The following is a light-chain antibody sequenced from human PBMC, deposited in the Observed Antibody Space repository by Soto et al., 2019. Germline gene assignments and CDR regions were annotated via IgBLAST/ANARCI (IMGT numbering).Light chain of an antibody. CDR3: GTWDSSLSAAV. CDR1: SSNIGNHY. J-gene: IGLJ2*01. Sequence: QSVLTQPPSVSAAPGQKVTISCSGSSSNIGNHYVSWYQQLPGTAPKLLIYDNNQRPSGIPDRFSGSKSGTSATLGITGLQTGDEADYYCGTWDSSLSAAVFGGGTKLTVL. V-gene: IGLV1-51*01. CDR2: DNN.